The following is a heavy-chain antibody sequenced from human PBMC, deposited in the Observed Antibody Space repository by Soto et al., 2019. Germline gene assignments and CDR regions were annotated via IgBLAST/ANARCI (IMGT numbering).Heavy chain of an antibody. J-gene: IGHJ4*02. CDR3: ARDLGIAARRYFDY. CDR2: IYYSGST. CDR1: GGSISSYY. Sequence: SETLSITCTVSGGSISSYYWSWIRQPPGKGLEWIGYIYYSGSTNYNPSLKSRVTISVDTSKNQFSLKLSSVTAADTAVYYCARDLGIAARRYFDYWGQGTLVTVSS. V-gene: IGHV4-59*01. D-gene: IGHD6-13*01.